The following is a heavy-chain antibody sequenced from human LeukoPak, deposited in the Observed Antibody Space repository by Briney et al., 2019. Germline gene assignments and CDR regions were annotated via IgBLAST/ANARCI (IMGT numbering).Heavy chain of an antibody. J-gene: IGHJ4*02. V-gene: IGHV1-24*01. Sequence: ASVKVSCKVSGYTLTELSMHWVRQAPGKGLEWMGGFDPEGGETIYAQKFQGRVTMTEDTSTDTAYMELSSLRSEDTAVYYCATLESMTTVTTADYWGQGTLVTVSS. D-gene: IGHD4-17*01. CDR1: GYTLTELS. CDR3: ATLESMTTVTTADY. CDR2: FDPEGGET.